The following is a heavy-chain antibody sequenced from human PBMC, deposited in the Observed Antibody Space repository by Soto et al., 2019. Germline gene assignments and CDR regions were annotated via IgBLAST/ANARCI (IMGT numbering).Heavy chain of an antibody. D-gene: IGHD3-10*01. CDR1: GGSFSGYY. V-gene: IGHV4-34*01. CDR3: ARDHRITMVRGVINYYYYYYMDV. J-gene: IGHJ6*03. CDR2: INHSGST. Sequence: SETLSLTCAVYGGSFSGYYWSWIRQPPGKGLEWIGEINHSGSTNYNPSVKSRVTISVDTAKNQFSLKRSSVTAADTAVYYCARDHRITMVRGVINYYYYYYMDVWGKGTTVTVSS.